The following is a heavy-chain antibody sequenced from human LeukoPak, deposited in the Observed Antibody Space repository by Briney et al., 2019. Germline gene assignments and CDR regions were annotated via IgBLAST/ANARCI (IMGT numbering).Heavy chain of an antibody. Sequence: GGSLRLSCAVSGITLSNYGMSWVRQAPGKGLEWVAGISGSGGGTKYADSVKSRFTISRDNPKNSLYLEMNSLRAEDMAVYFCAKRGVVIRVILVGFHKEAYYFDSWGQGALVTVSS. V-gene: IGHV3-23*01. J-gene: IGHJ4*02. D-gene: IGHD3-22*01. CDR2: ISGSGGGT. CDR1: GITLSNYG. CDR3: AKRGVVIRVILVGFHKEAYYFDS.